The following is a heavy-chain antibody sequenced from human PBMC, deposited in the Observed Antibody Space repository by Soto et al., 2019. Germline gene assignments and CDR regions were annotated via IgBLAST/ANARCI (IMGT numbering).Heavy chain of an antibody. CDR3: ARGSDFLYYYGMDV. Sequence: QVQLQESGPGLVKPSETLSLTCTVSGGSISSYFWTWIRQPPGKGLEWIGYIYYSGSTNYNPSLKSRVTISVDTSKNQFSLKLSSVTAADTAVYYCARGSDFLYYYGMDVWGHGTTVTVSS. CDR1: GGSISSYF. CDR2: IYYSGST. D-gene: IGHD5-12*01. J-gene: IGHJ6*02. V-gene: IGHV4-59*01.